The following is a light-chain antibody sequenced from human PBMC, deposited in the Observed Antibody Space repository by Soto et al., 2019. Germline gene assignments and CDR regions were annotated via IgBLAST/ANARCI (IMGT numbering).Light chain of an antibody. CDR3: LQLGYFSACT. V-gene: IGKV3-20*01. CDR1: QSVSLSY. J-gene: IGKJ3*01. CDR2: GAS. Sequence: IVWTQFTGTLSLSPGERATLSCRPSQSVSLSYLAWYQQRPGQAPRLLIYGASSRATGIPDRFSVIGSGTDFTLTISILEPEDSASYDCLQLGYFSACTVGPGTKVDIK.